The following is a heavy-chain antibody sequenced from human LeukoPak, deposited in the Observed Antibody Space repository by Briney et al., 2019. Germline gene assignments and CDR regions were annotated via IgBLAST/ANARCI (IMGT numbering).Heavy chain of an antibody. V-gene: IGHV3-23*01. D-gene: IGHD4-17*01. CDR2: ISGSGGST. J-gene: IGHJ4*02. CDR1: GFIFSDDN. Sequence: GGSLRLSCAASGFIFSDDNMSWVRQAPGKGLEWVSAISGSGGSTYYADSVKGRFTISRDNSKNTLYLQMNSLRAEDTAVYYCAKDFSPFYGDYAYWGQGTLVTVSS. CDR3: AKDFSPFYGDYAY.